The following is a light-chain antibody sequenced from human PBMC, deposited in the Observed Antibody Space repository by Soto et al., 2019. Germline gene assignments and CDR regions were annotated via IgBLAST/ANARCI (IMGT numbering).Light chain of an antibody. Sequence: QSVLTQPPSASGSPGQSVTISCTGSGNYIESYNLISWYQQHPGKAPKLIIYEDTQRPSGVSHRFSASESGNTASLTISGLQAGDEADYYCCSYVGDTTLVFGGGTKVTVL. V-gene: IGLV2-23*01. J-gene: IGLJ2*01. CDR2: EDT. CDR3: CSYVGDTTLV. CDR1: GNYIESYNL.